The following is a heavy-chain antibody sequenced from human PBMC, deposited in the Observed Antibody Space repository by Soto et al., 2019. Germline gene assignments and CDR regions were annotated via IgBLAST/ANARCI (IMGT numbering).Heavy chain of an antibody. CDR1: VGSISSYY. D-gene: IGHD1-26*01. J-gene: IGHJ4*02. CDR2: IYYSGST. Sequence: SETLSLTCTVSVGSISSYYWSWIRQPPGKGLEWIGYIYYSGSTNYNPSLKSRVTISVDTSKNQFSLKLSSVTAADTAVYYCARRYGSAIDYWGQGTLVTVSS. V-gene: IGHV4-59*08. CDR3: ARRYGSAIDY.